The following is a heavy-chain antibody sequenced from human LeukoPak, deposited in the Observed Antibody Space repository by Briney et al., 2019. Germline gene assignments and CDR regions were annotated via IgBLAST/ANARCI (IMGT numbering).Heavy chain of an antibody. CDR3: ARFGDYGDSRFDY. J-gene: IGHJ4*02. V-gene: IGHV3-66*01. CDR2: IYTGGRT. CDR1: GFTVSSNY. Sequence: GGSLRLSCAASGFTVSSNYINWVRQAPGKGLEWVSSIYTGGRTYYAESVKGRFTISRDNAKNSLYLQMNSLRAEDTAVYYCARFGDYGDSRFDYWGQGTLVTVSS. D-gene: IGHD4-17*01.